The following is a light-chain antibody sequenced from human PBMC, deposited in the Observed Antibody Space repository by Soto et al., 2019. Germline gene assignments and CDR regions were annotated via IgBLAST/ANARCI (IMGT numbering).Light chain of an antibody. CDR1: QSLLHSNGYNY. V-gene: IGKV2-28*01. CDR3: MQALQTPLT. CDR2: LGS. Sequence: EIVMTQSPLSLPVTPGEPASISCRSSQSLLHSNGYNYLDWYLQKPVQSPQLLIYLGSNRASGVPDRFSGSGSGTDFTLKISRVEAEDVGVYYCMQALQTPLTCGQGTKVEIK. J-gene: IGKJ1*01.